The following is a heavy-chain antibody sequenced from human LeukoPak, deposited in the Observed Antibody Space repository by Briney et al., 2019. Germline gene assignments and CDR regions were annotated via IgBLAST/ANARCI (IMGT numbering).Heavy chain of an antibody. CDR2: ISSSGSTT. D-gene: IGHD2-2*01. J-gene: IGHJ5*02. V-gene: IGHV3-48*04. CDR1: GFTFSSYS. CDR3: VRVLSLSSRPNWFDP. Sequence: GGSLRLSCAASGFTFSSYSMNWVRQAPGKGLEWVSYISSSGSTTYYADSVKGRFTISRDNAKNSLSLQMNSLRAEDTAVYYCVRVLSLSSRPNWFDPWGQGTLVTVSA.